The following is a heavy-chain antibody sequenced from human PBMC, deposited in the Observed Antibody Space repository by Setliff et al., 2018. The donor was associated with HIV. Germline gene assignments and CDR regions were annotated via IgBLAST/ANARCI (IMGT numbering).Heavy chain of an antibody. Sequence: GGSLRLSCAASGFTFSSAWMGWVRQAPGKGLESVANVKQDGTETLYVDSVKGRFTISRDNANNLVYLQMNSLRVEDTAVYFCARWGSGSYERVFDYWGQGMLVTVSS. CDR3: ARWGSGSYERVFDY. V-gene: IGHV3-7*01. CDR2: VKQDGTET. CDR1: GFTFSSAW. D-gene: IGHD1-26*01. J-gene: IGHJ4*02.